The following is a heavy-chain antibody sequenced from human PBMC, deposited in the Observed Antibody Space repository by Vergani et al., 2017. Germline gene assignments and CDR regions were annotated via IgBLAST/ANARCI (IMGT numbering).Heavy chain of an antibody. CDR3: AKANPRNSGYDYLYYYHAMDV. CDR2: ISGSGGST. D-gene: IGHD5-12*01. CDR1: GFTFNHYA. J-gene: IGHJ6*02. V-gene: IGHV3-23*01. Sequence: EVQLLESGGDLVQPGGSLRLSCAASGFTFNHYAMNWVRQAPGKGLEWVSGISGSGGSTYYAGSVKGRLTISRDSSKNTLYLQMNSLRAGDTAVYYCAKANPRNSGYDYLYYYHAMDVWGQGTTVTVSS.